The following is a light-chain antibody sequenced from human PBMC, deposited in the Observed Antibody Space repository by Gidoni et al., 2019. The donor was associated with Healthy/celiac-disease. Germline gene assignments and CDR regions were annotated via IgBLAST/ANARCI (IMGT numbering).Light chain of an antibody. CDR2: WAS. CDR1: QSGLYSSNNKNY. V-gene: IGKV4-1*01. J-gene: IGKJ1*01. CDR3: QQYYSTPRT. Sequence: DIVMTQSPEYLAGSLGERATINCKSSQSGLYSSNNKNYLAWYQQKPGQPPKLLIYWASTRESGVPDRFSGSGSGTDFTLTISSLQAEDVAVYYCQQYYSTPRTFGQGTKVEIK.